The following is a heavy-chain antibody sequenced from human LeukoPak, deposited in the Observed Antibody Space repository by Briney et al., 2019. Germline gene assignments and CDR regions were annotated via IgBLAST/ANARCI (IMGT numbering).Heavy chain of an antibody. D-gene: IGHD6-13*01. J-gene: IGHJ4*02. CDR2: IYHSGRT. Sequence: SETLSLTCAVSGGSFSSGGYSWSWIRQPPGKGLEWLGYIYHSGRTYYNPSHKKRVTISVARSKNQFSLKLGSVTAADRAGYYCARDSRIAAAALDYWGQGTLVSVSS. V-gene: IGHV4-30-2*01. CDR3: ARDSRIAAAALDY. CDR1: GGSFSSGGYS.